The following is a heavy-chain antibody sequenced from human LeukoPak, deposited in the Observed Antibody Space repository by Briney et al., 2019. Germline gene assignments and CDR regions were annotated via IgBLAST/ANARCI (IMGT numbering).Heavy chain of an antibody. D-gene: IGHD3-22*01. CDR1: GGSISSYY. CDR2: IYYSGST. V-gene: IGHV4-59*01. J-gene: IGHJ4*02. CDR3: ARVREDYYDSSGYYDY. Sequence: SSETLCLTCTVSGGSISSYYWSWIRQPPGKGLEWIGYIYYSGSTNYNPSLKSRVTISVHTSKNQFSLKLSSVTAADTAVYFCARVREDYYDSSGYYDYWGQGTLVTVSS.